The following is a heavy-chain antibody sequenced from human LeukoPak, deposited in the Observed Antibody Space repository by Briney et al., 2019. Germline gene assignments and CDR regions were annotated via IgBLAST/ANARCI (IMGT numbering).Heavy chain of an antibody. V-gene: IGHV4-30-4*08. CDR2: IYYSGST. D-gene: IGHD3-3*01. Sequence: PSETLSLTCTVSGGSVSSADYYWRWIRQPPGKGLEWIGYIYYSGSTYYNPSLKSRVTISVDTSKNQFSLKLSSVTAADTAVYYCARVIWSGYLYAFDIWGQGTMVTVSS. J-gene: IGHJ3*02. CDR1: GGSVSSADYY. CDR3: ARVIWSGYLYAFDI.